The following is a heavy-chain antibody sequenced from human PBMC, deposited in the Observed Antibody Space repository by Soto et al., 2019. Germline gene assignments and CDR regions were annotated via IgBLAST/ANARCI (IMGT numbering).Heavy chain of an antibody. Sequence: WTWLRQRPGKGLEWIGYISYSGSTSYNSSLKSRILISVDMSKNQFSLRLSSVTAADTAVYFCARTYCSGGSCPVDFWGQGTLVTVSS. CDR3: ARTYCSGGSCPVDF. J-gene: IGHJ4*02. CDR2: ISYSGST. V-gene: IGHV4-31*02. D-gene: IGHD2-15*01.